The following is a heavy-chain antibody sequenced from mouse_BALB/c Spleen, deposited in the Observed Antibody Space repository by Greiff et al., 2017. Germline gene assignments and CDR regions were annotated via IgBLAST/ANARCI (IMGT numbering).Heavy chain of an antibody. V-gene: IGHV14-3*02. Sequence: EVQLQQSGAELVKPGASVKLSCTASGFNIKDTYMHWVKQRPEQGLEWIGRIDPANGNTKYDPKFQGKATITADTSSNTAYLQLSSLTSEDTAVYYCARASNYYGYYAMDYWGQGTSVTVSS. CDR3: ARASNYYGYYAMDY. CDR1: GFNIKDTY. D-gene: IGHD1-2*01. J-gene: IGHJ4*01. CDR2: IDPANGNT.